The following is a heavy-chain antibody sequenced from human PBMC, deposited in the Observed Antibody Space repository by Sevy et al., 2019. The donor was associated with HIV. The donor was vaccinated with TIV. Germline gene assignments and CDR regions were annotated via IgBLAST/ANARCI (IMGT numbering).Heavy chain of an antibody. Sequence: ASVKVSCKASGYTFSSYGISWVRQAPGQGLEWMGWISDYNGYTNYAHKFQGRVTMSTETSTRTAYMELRSLRSDAPAVYFCAREGYYYRSGTYRPPHYHGMDVWGQGTAVTVSS. CDR1: GYTFSSYG. D-gene: IGHD3-10*01. J-gene: IGHJ6*02. CDR3: AREGYYYRSGTYRPPHYHGMDV. V-gene: IGHV1-18*01. CDR2: ISDYNGYT.